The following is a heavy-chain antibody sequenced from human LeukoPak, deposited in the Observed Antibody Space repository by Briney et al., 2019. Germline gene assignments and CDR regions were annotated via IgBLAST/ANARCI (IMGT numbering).Heavy chain of an antibody. D-gene: IGHD4-11*01. V-gene: IGHV3-23*01. J-gene: IGHJ4*02. CDR2: ISGSGGST. CDR1: GFTFSSYA. CDR3: ARRDYSNYPVY. Sequence: GGSLRLSCAASGFTFSSYAMSWVRQAPGKGLEWVSDISGSGGSTYYADSVKGRFTISRDNSKNTLYLQMHSVRVEDTAFYYCARRDYSNYPVYWGQGTLVTVSS.